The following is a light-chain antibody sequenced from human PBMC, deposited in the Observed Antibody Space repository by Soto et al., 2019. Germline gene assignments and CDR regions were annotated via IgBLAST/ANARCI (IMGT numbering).Light chain of an antibody. Sequence: DIQMTQSPSSLSASVGDRVNISCRASQTIGNWLAWHQQKPGRAPKVVVYKASSLQNGVPSRFSGSGSGTEFTLTISSLQPDYVAPYFFHHYSSYPWTFGQGTKVEIK. V-gene: IGKV1-5*03. CDR3: HHYSSYPWT. CDR1: QTIGNW. J-gene: IGKJ1*01. CDR2: KAS.